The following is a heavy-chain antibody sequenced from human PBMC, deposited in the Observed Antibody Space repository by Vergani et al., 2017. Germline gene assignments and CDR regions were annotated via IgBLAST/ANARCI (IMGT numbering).Heavy chain of an antibody. Sequence: EVQLLESGGGLVKPGGSLRVSCAASGFSFSTYSINWVRQAPGKGLEWVSSISGRSNYIYYADSLKGRFTISRDNSKNSVYLQMNSLTAEDTAIYYCAGPQGTSAYYYGGFDYWGQGILVTVSS. D-gene: IGHD3-22*01. CDR1: GFSFSTYS. CDR3: AGPQGTSAYYYGGFDY. J-gene: IGHJ4*02. V-gene: IGHV3-21*04. CDR2: ISGRSNYI.